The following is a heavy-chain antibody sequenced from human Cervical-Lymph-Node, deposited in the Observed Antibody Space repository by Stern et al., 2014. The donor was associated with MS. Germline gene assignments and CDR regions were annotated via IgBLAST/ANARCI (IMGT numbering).Heavy chain of an antibody. V-gene: IGHV5-51*03. CDR2: IYPSDSDT. D-gene: IGHD3-22*01. J-gene: IGHJ4*02. Sequence: EMQLVESGAEVKKPGDSLKISCKGSGYSFSTWWIGWVRQMPGKGLEWMGIIYPSDSDTTYSPSFQGQVTISVDKSISTAYLQWSSLKASDTAMYYCARIPTFPSSGYHYFDYWGQGTLVTVSS. CDR3: ARIPTFPSSGYHYFDY. CDR1: GYSFSTWW.